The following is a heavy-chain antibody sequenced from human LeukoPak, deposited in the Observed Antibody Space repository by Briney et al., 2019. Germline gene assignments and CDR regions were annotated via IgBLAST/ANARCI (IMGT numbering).Heavy chain of an antibody. V-gene: IGHV3-7*01. CDR3: ARDRAYNRFDY. J-gene: IGHJ4*02. Sequence: GGSVRLSCADSGFTFSTSWMAWVRQTPGKGLEWVANIKEDGSAKNYVDSVKGRFTVSRDNAKKSVYLEMNSLRAEDTAVYYCARDRAYNRFDYWGQGTLVIVSS. CDR1: GFTFSTSW. D-gene: IGHD5-24*01. CDR2: IKEDGSAK.